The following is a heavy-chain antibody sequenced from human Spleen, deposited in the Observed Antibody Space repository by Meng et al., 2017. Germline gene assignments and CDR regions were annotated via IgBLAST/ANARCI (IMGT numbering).Heavy chain of an antibody. CDR2: IDTGKGNT. Sequence: QVQLVHSGSEVKKSGASVKVSCKASGYTFPSTAMHWVRQAPGQRLEWMGWIDTGKGNTKYSQKLQGRVTLTRDTSASTVYMDLSSLRSEDTGVYYCARDLGSAAGYWGQGTLVTVSS. V-gene: IGHV1-3*04. CDR1: GYTFPSTA. CDR3: ARDLGSAAGY. D-gene: IGHD1-26*01. J-gene: IGHJ4*02.